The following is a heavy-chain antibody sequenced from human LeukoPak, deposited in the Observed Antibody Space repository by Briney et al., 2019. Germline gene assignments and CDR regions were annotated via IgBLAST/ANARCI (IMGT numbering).Heavy chain of an antibody. J-gene: IGHJ4*02. CDR2: INHSGST. Sequence: SETLSLTCAVYGGSFSGYYWSWIRQPPGKGLEWIGEINHSGSTNYNPSLKSRVTISVDTSKNQFSLKLTYVTAADTAVYYCAKDPHTGIAPDYWGQGTLVTVSS. CDR3: AKDPHTGIAPDY. CDR1: GGSFSGYY. D-gene: IGHD5-18*01. V-gene: IGHV4-34*01.